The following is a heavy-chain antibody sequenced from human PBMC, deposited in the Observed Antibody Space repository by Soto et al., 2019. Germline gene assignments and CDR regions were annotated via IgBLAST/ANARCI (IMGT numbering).Heavy chain of an antibody. D-gene: IGHD3-10*01. CDR2: IRSKANSYAT. V-gene: IGHV3-73*01. CDR1: GFTFSGSA. J-gene: IGHJ6*02. CDR3: TTPGDYYYYGLDV. Sequence: PGGSLRLSCAASGFTFSGSAIHWVRQASGKGLEWVGRIRSKANSYATAYAASVKGRFTISRDDSKNTAYLQMNSLKTEDTAVYYCTTPGDYYYYGLDVWGPGTTVTVSS.